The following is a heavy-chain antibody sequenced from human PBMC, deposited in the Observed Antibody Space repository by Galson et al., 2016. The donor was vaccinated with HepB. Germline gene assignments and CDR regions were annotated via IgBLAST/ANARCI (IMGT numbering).Heavy chain of an antibody. D-gene: IGHD6-13*01. V-gene: IGHV3-23*01. CDR1: EFTFRSYA. CDR3: AKDLWVRQQLAYYFDY. J-gene: IGHJ4*02. Sequence: SLRLSCAASEFTFRSYAMAWVRRAPGKGLEWVSGISHSGGTTYYADSVKGRFTVSRDNSKNTLYLQMSSLRAEDTAVYYCAKDLWVRQQLAYYFDYWGQGTLVTVSS. CDR2: ISHSGGTT.